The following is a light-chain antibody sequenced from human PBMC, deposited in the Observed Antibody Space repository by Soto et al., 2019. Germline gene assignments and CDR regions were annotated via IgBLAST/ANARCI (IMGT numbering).Light chain of an antibody. Sequence: DIQMTQSPSSVSASVGDRVTITCRASQGISCWLAWFQQKPGEPPRLLIYAVSSLHTGVPSRFSGSGSGTDFTLTISSLQPEDFATYYCQQGNSFPLTFGGGTKVESK. CDR3: QQGNSFPLT. CDR1: QGISCW. V-gene: IGKV1-12*01. CDR2: AVS. J-gene: IGKJ4*01.